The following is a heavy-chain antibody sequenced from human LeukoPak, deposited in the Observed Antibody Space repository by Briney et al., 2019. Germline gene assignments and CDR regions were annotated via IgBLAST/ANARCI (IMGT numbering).Heavy chain of an antibody. J-gene: IGHJ5*02. Sequence: SGTLSLTCTVSGGSISSFYWSWIRQPPGKGLEWIGYIYYSGSTDYNPSLRSRVTISIDTSKNQFSLKLSSVTAADTAVYYCARHYGSGSYYDNWFDPWGQGTLVTVSS. D-gene: IGHD3-10*01. CDR1: GGSISSFY. CDR3: ARHYGSGSYYDNWFDP. CDR2: IYYSGST. V-gene: IGHV4-59*01.